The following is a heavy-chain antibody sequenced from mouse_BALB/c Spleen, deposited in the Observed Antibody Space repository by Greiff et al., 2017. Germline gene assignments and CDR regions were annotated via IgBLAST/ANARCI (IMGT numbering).Heavy chain of an antibody. V-gene: IGHV14-4*02. Sequence: EVMLVESGAELVRSGASVKLSCTASGFNIKDYYMHWVKQRPEQGLEWIGWIDPENGDTEYAPKFQGKATMTADTSSNTAYLQLSSLTSEDTAVYYCDGGSSPYYAMDDWGQGTSVTVSS. J-gene: IGHJ4*01. CDR1: GFNIKDYY. CDR3: DGGSSPYYAMDD. D-gene: IGHD1-1*01. CDR2: IDPENGDT.